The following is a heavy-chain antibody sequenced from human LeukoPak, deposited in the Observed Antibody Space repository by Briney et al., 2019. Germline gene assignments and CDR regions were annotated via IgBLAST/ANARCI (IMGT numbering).Heavy chain of an antibody. CDR1: GFSFSNYE. CDR3: ARARYGDYLDY. J-gene: IGHJ4*02. Sequence: PGGSLRLSCAASGFSFSNYEMNWVRQAPGKGLGWVSYISSSGSTIYYADSVKGRFTISRDNAKKSLYLQMNSLRAEDTAVYYCARARYGDYLDYWGQGTLVTVSS. D-gene: IGHD4-17*01. V-gene: IGHV3-48*03. CDR2: ISSSGSTI.